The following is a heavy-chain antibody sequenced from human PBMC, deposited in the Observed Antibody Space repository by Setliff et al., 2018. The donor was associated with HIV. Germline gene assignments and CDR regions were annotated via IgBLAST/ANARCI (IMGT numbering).Heavy chain of an antibody. D-gene: IGHD6-13*01. J-gene: IGHJ4*02. Sequence: GASVKVSCKASGYTFTNYNIHWVRQAPGQGLEWVGMVNPSGGSTAYAQKFQGRVTIIRDTSTSTVYMDLSSLRSEDTAVYYCARPGIAAADYYFDYWGQGALVTVPQ. CDR2: VNPSGGST. CDR1: GYTFTNYN. CDR3: ARPGIAAADYYFDY. V-gene: IGHV1-46*01.